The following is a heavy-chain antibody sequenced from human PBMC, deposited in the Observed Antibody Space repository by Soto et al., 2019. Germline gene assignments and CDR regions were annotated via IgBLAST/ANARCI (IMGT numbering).Heavy chain of an antibody. Sequence: GGFLRLSCAASGFTFSSYAMSWVRQAPGKGLEWVSAISGSGGSTYYADSVKGRFTISRDNSKNTLYLQMNSLRAEDTAVYYCAKDEYCSGGSCYDMDYWFDPWGQGTLVTVSS. D-gene: IGHD2-15*01. CDR1: GFTFSSYA. CDR2: ISGSGGST. CDR3: AKDEYCSGGSCYDMDYWFDP. V-gene: IGHV3-23*01. J-gene: IGHJ5*02.